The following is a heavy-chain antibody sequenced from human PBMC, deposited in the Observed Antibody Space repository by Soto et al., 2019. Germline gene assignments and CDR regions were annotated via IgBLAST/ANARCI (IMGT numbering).Heavy chain of an antibody. J-gene: IGHJ6*02. CDR1: GFTFSSYA. D-gene: IGHD2-2*01. Sequence: PGGSLRLSCAASGFTFSSYAMSWVRQAPGKGLEWVSAISGRGGSTYYADSVKGRFTISRDNSKNTLYLQMNSLRAEDTAVYYCAFDRAYCSSTSCYRGYYYYYGMDVWGQGTTVTVSS. CDR2: ISGRGGST. V-gene: IGHV3-23*01. CDR3: AFDRAYCSSTSCYRGYYYYYGMDV.